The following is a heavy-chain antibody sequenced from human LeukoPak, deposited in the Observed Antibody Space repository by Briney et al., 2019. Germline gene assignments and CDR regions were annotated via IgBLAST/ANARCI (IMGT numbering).Heavy chain of an antibody. D-gene: IGHD2-2*01. CDR3: ARGGQVLVVPAAQRATKNSWFVP. Sequence: PSETLSDTCIDSRGSISSYYWSWLRQPAGKGLEWIGRLYTSGITNYNPSLRSRVNMSFHTSKNPFSLKLSSVTAADTAEYYCARGGQVLVVPAAQRATKNSWFVPWGQGTLVTVSS. J-gene: IGHJ5*02. V-gene: IGHV4-4*07. CDR2: LYTSGIT. CDR1: RGSISSYY.